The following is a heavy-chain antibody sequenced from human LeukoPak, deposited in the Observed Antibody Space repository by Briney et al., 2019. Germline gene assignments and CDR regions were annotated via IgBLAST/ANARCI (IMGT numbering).Heavy chain of an antibody. CDR1: GYSLTTYY. J-gene: IGHJ6*02. Sequence: GASVKVSCKASGYSLTTYYMHWVRQAPGQGLGWMAIINPSGGGTKYAQKFQGRVTMTRDTPTNTVYMELSSLRTEDTAVYYCASVYLYGMDVWGQGTTVTVSS. CDR2: INPSGGGT. CDR3: ASVYLYGMDV. D-gene: IGHD2-8*01. V-gene: IGHV1-46*01.